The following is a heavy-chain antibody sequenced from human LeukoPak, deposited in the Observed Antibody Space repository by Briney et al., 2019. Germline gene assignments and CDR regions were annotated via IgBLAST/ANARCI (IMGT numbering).Heavy chain of an antibody. V-gene: IGHV3-23*01. J-gene: IGHJ5*02. CDR1: GFTFSNYW. Sequence: GGSLRLSCVFSGFTFSNYWMSWVRQAPGKGLEWVSAISGSGGSTYYADSVKGRFTISRDNSKNTLYLQMNSLRAEDTAVYYCATSPPNAPTWGQGTLVTVSS. CDR3: ATSPPNAPT. D-gene: IGHD1-1*01. CDR2: ISGSGGST.